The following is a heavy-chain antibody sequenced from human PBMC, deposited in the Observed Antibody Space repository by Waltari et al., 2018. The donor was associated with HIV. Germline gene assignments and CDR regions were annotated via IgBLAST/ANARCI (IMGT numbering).Heavy chain of an antibody. Sequence: QVQLVQSGAEVKKPGASVKVSCKASGYTFTSYDINWVRQATGQGLEWMGWMNPSSGNTGYAQNFQGRLTMTRNTSISTAYMELSSLRSEDTAVYYCARTSGHNFEWARKLFADWGQGTLVTVSS. V-gene: IGHV1-8*01. J-gene: IGHJ4*02. CDR1: GYTFTSYD. CDR3: ARTSGHNFEWARKLFAD. D-gene: IGHD3-9*01. CDR2: MNPSSGNT.